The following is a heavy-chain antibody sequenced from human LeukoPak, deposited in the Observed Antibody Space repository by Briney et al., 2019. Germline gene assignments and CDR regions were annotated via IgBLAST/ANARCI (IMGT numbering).Heavy chain of an antibody. CDR3: ARRQPYYYDSSGYYGDY. CDR2: IYYSGST. D-gene: IGHD3-22*01. V-gene: IGHV4-39*01. Sequence: SETLSLTCTVSGGSISSSSYYWGWIRQPPGKGLEWIGNIYYSGSTYYNPSLKSRVTISVDTSKNQFSLKLSSVTAADTAVYYCARRQPYYYDSSGYYGDYWGQGTLVTVSS. J-gene: IGHJ4*02. CDR1: GGSISSSSYY.